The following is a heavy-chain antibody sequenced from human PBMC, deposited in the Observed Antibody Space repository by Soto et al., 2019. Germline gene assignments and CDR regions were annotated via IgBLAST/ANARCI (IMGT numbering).Heavy chain of an antibody. Sequence: ASVKVSCKASGYTFTGYYMHWVRQAPGQGLEWMGWINPNSGGTNYAQKFQGRVTMTRDTSISTAYMELSRLRSDDTAVYYCARRLWDIVVVPAAFHPWRQGTFATVSA. J-gene: IGHJ5*02. CDR3: ARRLWDIVVVPAAFHP. V-gene: IGHV1-2*02. CDR2: INPNSGGT. CDR1: GYTFTGYY. D-gene: IGHD2-2*01.